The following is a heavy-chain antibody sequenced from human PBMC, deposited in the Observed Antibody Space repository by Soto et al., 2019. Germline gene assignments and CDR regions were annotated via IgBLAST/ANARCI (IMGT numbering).Heavy chain of an antibody. J-gene: IGHJ4*02. CDR1: GFTFSNVW. CDR2: IKSKTDGETT. CDR3: STAPISL. Sequence: GGSLRLSCVVSGFTFSNVWMSWVRQAPGKGLEWVGRIKSKTDGETTNYAAPVKGRFTISRDDSKNTLYLQMNSLKTEDTAVYFCSTAPISLWGQGTLVTVSS. V-gene: IGHV3-15*01.